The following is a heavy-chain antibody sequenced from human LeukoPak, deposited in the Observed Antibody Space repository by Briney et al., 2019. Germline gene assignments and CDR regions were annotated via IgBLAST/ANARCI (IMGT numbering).Heavy chain of an antibody. V-gene: IGHV1-18*01. CDR1: GYTFTSYG. Sequence: ASVKVSCKASGYTFTSYGISWVRQAPGQGLEWMGWISAYNGNTNYAQKFQGRVTITRDTSASTAYMELSSLRSEDTAVYYCARREAMTTVTYDYWGQGTLVTVSS. CDR2: ISAYNGNT. J-gene: IGHJ4*02. CDR3: ARREAMTTVTYDY. D-gene: IGHD4-17*01.